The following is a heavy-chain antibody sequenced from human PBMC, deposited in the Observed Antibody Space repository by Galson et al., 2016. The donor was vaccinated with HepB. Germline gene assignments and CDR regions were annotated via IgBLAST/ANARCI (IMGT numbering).Heavy chain of an antibody. J-gene: IGHJ4*02. CDR2: IYPDASDP. D-gene: IGHD1-1*01. CDR3: ARRRYSNNGNAFDF. V-gene: IGHV5-51*01. CDR1: GYSFSGYW. Sequence: QSGAEVKKPGESLKISCKGSGYSFSGYWIGWVRQMPGKGLEWMGLIYPDASDPRYSPSFQGQVTISGDKSISTAYLQWSSLKASDTAMYSCARRRYSNNGNAFDFWGQGTLVTVSS.